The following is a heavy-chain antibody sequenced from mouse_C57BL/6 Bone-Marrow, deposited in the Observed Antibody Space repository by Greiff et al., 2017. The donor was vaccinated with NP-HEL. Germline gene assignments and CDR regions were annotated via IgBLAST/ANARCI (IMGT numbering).Heavy chain of an antibody. J-gene: IGHJ4*01. CDR1: GYTFTSYW. Sequence: QVQLQQPGAELVKPGASVKLSCKASGYTFTSYWMQWVKQRPGQGLEWIGEIEPSDSYTNYNQKFKGKATLTVDTSSSTAYMQLSSLTSEDSAVYYCASPTGTRYAMDYWGQGTSVTVSS. D-gene: IGHD4-1*02. V-gene: IGHV1-50*01. CDR2: IEPSDSYT. CDR3: ASPTGTRYAMDY.